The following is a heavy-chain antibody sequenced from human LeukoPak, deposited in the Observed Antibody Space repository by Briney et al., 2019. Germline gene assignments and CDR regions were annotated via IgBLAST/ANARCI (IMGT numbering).Heavy chain of an antibody. CDR1: GFTFSSYA. Sequence: GGSLRLSCAASGFTFSSYAMSWVRQAPGKGLEWVSAISGSGGSTYYADYVKGRFTTSRDNSKNTLYLQMNSLRGEDTAVYYCAKELQWSKFLDAFDIWGQGTMVTVSS. J-gene: IGHJ3*02. D-gene: IGHD3-3*01. CDR2: ISGSGGST. CDR3: AKELQWSKFLDAFDI. V-gene: IGHV3-23*01.